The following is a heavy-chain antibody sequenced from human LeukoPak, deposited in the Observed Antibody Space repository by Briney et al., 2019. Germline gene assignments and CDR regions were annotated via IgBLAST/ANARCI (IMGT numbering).Heavy chain of an antibody. V-gene: IGHV4-4*07. Sequence: SETLSLTCTVSGGSLRIYYWSWVRQPAGKGLEWMGRIYTSGSTNYNPSRKSRVTMSVDTSKNQFYLKLSSVTAADTAVYYCARDHYSSSWYYYGMDVWGQGTTVTVSS. CDR2: IYTSGST. J-gene: IGHJ6*02. D-gene: IGHD6-13*01. CDR1: GGSLRIYY. CDR3: ARDHYSSSWYYYGMDV.